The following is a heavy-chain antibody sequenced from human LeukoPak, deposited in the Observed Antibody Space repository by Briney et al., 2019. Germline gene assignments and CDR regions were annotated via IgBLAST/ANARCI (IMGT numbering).Heavy chain of an antibody. D-gene: IGHD2-15*01. J-gene: IGHJ4*02. Sequence: PGGSLRLSCAASGFTFSDYYMSWIRQAPGKGLEWVSHISCSGSTIYYADSVKGRFTISRDNAKNSLYLQMNNLRAEDTAVYYCAKGVVVVAAKYYFDYWGQGTLVTVSS. V-gene: IGHV3-11*04. CDR3: AKGVVVVAAKYYFDY. CDR2: ISCSGSTI. CDR1: GFTFSDYY.